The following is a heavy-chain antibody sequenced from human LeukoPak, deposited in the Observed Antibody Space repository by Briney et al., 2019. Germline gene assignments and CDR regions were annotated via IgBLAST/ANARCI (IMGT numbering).Heavy chain of an antibody. CDR1: GFTFSSYA. V-gene: IGHV3-30-3*01. CDR3: AKVFDFWSGYHNYGMDV. CDR2: ISYDGNNK. J-gene: IGHJ6*02. Sequence: GGSLRLSCAASGFTFSSYAMHWVRQAPGKGLEWVALISYDGNNKYYADSVKGRFTISRDNSKNTLYLQMNSLRAEDTAVYYCAKVFDFWSGYHNYGMDVWGQGTTVTVSS. D-gene: IGHD3-3*01.